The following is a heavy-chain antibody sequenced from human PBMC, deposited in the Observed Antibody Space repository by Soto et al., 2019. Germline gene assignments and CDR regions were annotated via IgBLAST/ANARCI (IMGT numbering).Heavy chain of an antibody. CDR3: ARRQVGATRPLDY. D-gene: IGHD1-26*01. J-gene: IGHJ4*02. CDR2: ISGSGGST. Sequence: GGSLRLSCAAPGFTFSSYAMSWVRQAPGKGLEWVSAISGSGGSTYYADSVKGRFTISRDNSKNTLYLQMNSLRAEDTAVYYCARRQVGATRPLDYWGQGTLVTVSS. CDR1: GFTFSSYA. V-gene: IGHV3-23*01.